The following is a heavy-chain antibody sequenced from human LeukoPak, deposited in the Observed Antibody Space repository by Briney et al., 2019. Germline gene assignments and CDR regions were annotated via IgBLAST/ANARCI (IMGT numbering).Heavy chain of an antibody. J-gene: IGHJ4*02. CDR2: INSDGSST. V-gene: IGHV3-74*01. CDR1: GFTFSSYW. CDR3: ARDSVPYYYDSSGYYLGY. Sequence: GGSLRLSCAASGFTFSSYWMHWVRQAPGKGLVWISRINSDGSSTSYADSVKGRFTISRDNAKNTLYLQMNSLRAEDTAVYYCARDSVPYYYDSSGYYLGYWGQGTLVTVSS. D-gene: IGHD3-22*01.